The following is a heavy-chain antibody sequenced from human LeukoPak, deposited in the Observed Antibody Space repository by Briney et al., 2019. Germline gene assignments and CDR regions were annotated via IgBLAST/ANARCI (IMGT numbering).Heavy chain of an antibody. V-gene: IGHV1-46*01. CDR1: GYSFTSYY. CDR2: IDPRDGST. Sequence: ASVKVSCKASGYSFTSYYMHWVRQAPGQGLGWMGIIDPRDGSTSYAQKFQGRVTMTRDTSTSTVYMVLSSLRSDDTAVYYCARVHYDFWSGYFSWGQGTLVTVSS. J-gene: IGHJ5*02. CDR3: ARVHYDFWSGYFS. D-gene: IGHD3-3*01.